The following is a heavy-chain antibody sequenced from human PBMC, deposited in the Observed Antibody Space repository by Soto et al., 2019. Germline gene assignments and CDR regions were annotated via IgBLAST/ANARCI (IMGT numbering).Heavy chain of an antibody. CDR1: GFPFSSYG. D-gene: IGHD6-6*01. Sequence: GGSLRLSCAASGFPFSSYGMHWVRQAPGKGLEWVAVISYDGSNKYYADSVKGRFTISRDNSKNTLYLQMNSLRAEDTAVYYCAKDPGGQLVSDYYMDVWGKGTTVTVSS. V-gene: IGHV3-30*18. CDR2: ISYDGSNK. J-gene: IGHJ6*03. CDR3: AKDPGGQLVSDYYMDV.